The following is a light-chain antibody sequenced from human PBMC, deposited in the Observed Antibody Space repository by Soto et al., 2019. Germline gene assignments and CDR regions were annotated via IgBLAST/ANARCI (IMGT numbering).Light chain of an antibody. J-gene: IGLJ3*02. CDR3: QSYDSSLSGWV. V-gene: IGLV1-40*01. CDR2: GNS. Sequence: QSVLTQPPSVSGAPGQRVTISCTGSSSNIGAGYDVHWYQQLPGTAPKLLIYGNSNRPSGVPDRFSGSKSGTSASLAITGLRAKDEADYNCQSYDSSLSGWVFGGGTKLTVL. CDR1: SSNIGAGYD.